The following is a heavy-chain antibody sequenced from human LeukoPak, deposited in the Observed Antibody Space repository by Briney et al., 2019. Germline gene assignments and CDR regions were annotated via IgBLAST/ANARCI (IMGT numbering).Heavy chain of an antibody. CDR1: GYSFTSYW. CDR3: ARISSGYYYEYYYYYMDV. D-gene: IGHD3-22*01. V-gene: IGHV5-51*01. J-gene: IGHJ6*03. CDR2: IYPGDSDT. Sequence: GESLKISCKGSGYSFTSYWIGWVRQMPGKGLEWMGIIYPGDSDTRYSPSFQGQVTISADKSISTAYLQWSSLKASDTAMYYCARISSGYYYEYYYYYMDVWGKGTTVTVSS.